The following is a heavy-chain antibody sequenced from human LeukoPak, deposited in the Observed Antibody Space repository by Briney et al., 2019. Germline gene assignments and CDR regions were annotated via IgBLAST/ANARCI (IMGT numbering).Heavy chain of an antibody. CDR3: ANYGVVLATYGSPSPFVY. D-gene: IGHD3-16*01. Sequence: SETMSLTSTVSGGSITTYYWSWIRQPPGKGLEWIGSISDGRSAYYNPSFKSRVVISVDPYKKQFSLNVTSVTAADTAVYYCANYGVVLATYGSPSPFVYWGQGTLVTVSS. V-gene: IGHV4-59*04. CDR1: GGSITTYY. J-gene: IGHJ4*02. CDR2: ISDGRSA.